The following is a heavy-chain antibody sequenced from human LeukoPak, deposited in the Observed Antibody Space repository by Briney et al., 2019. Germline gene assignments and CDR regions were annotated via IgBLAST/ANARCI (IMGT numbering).Heavy chain of an antibody. CDR1: GGSFSGYY. D-gene: IGHD7-27*01. CDR3: ARGPWVSYYYYYYMDV. CDR2: INHSGST. V-gene: IGHV4-34*01. Sequence: SETLSLTCAVYGGSFSGYYWSWIRQPPGKGLEGIGEINHSGSTNYNPSLKSRVTISVDTSKNQFSLKLSSVTAADTAVYYCARGPWVSYYYYYYMDVWGKGTTVTVSS. J-gene: IGHJ6*03.